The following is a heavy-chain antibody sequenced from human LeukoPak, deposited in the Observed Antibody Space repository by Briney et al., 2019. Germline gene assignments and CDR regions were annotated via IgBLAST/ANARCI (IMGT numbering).Heavy chain of an antibody. J-gene: IGHJ4*02. CDR2: ISTSGST. CDR3: ARSPCSGGSCYLGVNDY. CDR1: GGSINSGNYY. D-gene: IGHD2-15*01. V-gene: IGHV4-61*02. Sequence: SETLSLTCTVSGGSINSGNYYWSWIRQPAGKGLEWIGRISTSGSTNYNPSLKSRVTMSVDTSKNKFSLKLSSVTAADTAVYYCARSPCSGGSCYLGVNDYWGQGTLVTVSS.